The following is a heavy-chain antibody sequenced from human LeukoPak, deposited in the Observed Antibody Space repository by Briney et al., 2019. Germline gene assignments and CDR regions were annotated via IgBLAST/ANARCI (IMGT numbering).Heavy chain of an antibody. V-gene: IGHV3-74*01. J-gene: IGHJ4*02. Sequence: GGSLRLSCAASGFTFSSYWMHWVRQAPGKGLVWVSRINSDGSSTSYADSVKGRFTISRDNAKNTLYLQMNSLRAEDTAVYYCARTDKYSILXFDYWGXGTLVTVS. CDR3: ARTDKYSILXFDY. D-gene: IGHD6-6*01. CDR1: GFTFSSYW. CDR2: INSDGSST.